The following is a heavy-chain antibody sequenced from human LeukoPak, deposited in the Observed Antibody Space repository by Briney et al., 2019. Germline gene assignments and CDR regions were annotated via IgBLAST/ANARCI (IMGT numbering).Heavy chain of an antibody. CDR1: GFTFSNAW. J-gene: IGHJ4*02. D-gene: IGHD3-22*01. Sequence: RAGGSLRLSCAASGFTFSNAWMSWVRQAPGKGLEWVGRIKSKTDGGTTDYAAPVKGRFTISGDDSKNTLYLQMNSLKTEDTAVYYCTGHDYYDSSGYWPFDYWGQGTLVTVSS. CDR2: IKSKTDGGTT. V-gene: IGHV3-15*01. CDR3: TGHDYYDSSGYWPFDY.